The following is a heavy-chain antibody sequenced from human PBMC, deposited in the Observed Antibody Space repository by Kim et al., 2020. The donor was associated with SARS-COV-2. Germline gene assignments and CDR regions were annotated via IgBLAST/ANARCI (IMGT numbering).Heavy chain of an antibody. CDR2: ISYDGSNK. J-gene: IGHJ4*02. V-gene: IGHV3-30*18. CDR1: GFTFTSYG. Sequence: GGSLRLSCAASGFTFTSYGMHWVRQAPGKGLEWVAVISYDGSNKYYADSVKGRFTISRDNSKDTLYLQMNSVRAEDTAVYYCAKDLLWFGELPHTFDYWCQGTLVSVSS. CDR3: AKDLLWFGELPHTFDY. D-gene: IGHD3-10*01.